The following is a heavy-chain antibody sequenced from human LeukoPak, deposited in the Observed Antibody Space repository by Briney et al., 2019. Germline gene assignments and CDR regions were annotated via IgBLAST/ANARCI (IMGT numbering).Heavy chain of an antibody. J-gene: IGHJ4*02. CDR2: IYNDGST. CDR1: GFTASSNY. CDR3: ARDNCGGDCHFGY. V-gene: IGHV3-66*01. D-gene: IGHD2-21*02. Sequence: GGSLRLSCAASGFTASSNYMTWVRQAPGKGLEWVSLIYNDGSTYYADSVKGRFTISRDKSKDTLFLQMNALRAEDTAVYYCARDNCGGDCHFGYWGQGTLVTVSS.